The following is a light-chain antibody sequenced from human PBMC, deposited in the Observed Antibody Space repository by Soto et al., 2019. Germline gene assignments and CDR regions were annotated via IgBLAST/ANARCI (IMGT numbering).Light chain of an antibody. CDR2: EVT. Sequence: QSVLTQPASVSGSPGQSITISCTGTSSDVGGYNYVSWYQQHPGKAPKLVIYEVTKRPSGVSNRFSGSKSGNTASLTISGLQADDETDYYCSSYTSTNHVVFGGGTQLTVL. V-gene: IGLV2-14*01. J-gene: IGLJ2*01. CDR1: SSDVGGYNY. CDR3: SSYTSTNHVV.